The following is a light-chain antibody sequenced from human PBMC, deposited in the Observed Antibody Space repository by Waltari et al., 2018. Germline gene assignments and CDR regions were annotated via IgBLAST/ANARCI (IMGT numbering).Light chain of an antibody. V-gene: IGLV2-14*03. CDR2: DVS. CDR1: SYDVGPYNY. J-gene: IGLJ2*01. CDR3: SSYTSSSTVGVL. Sequence: QSALTQPAPVSGSPGQSITISSTGTSYDVGPYNYVSWSQQRPGKAPKLIIYDVSYRPSGVSNRFSGSKSGSTASLTISGLQAEDEADYHCSSYTSSSTVGVLFGGGTKLTVL.